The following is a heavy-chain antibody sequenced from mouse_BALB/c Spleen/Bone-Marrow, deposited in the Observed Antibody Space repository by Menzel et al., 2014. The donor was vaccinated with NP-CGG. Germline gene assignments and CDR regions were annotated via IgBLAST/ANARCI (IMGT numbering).Heavy chain of an antibody. CDR1: GYTFTDYY. CDR3: ARPPYYGNYVDY. D-gene: IGHD2-10*01. J-gene: IGHJ2*01. CDR2: ANPYNGGT. V-gene: IGHV1-19*01. Sequence: EVQLQQSGPELVKPGASVKMSCKASGYTFTDYYMDWVKQSHGESFEWIGRANPYNGGTSYNQKFKGKATLTVDKSSSTAYMELNSLTSEDSAVYYCARPPYYGNYVDYWGQGTTLTVSS.